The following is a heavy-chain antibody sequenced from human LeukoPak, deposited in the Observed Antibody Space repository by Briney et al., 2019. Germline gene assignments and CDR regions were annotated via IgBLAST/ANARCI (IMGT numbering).Heavy chain of an antibody. Sequence: PSETLSLTCTVSGGPISTYYWSWIPQPPGKGLVWMGYIYYSGSTNYNTSLKSRVTISVDTSKNHSSLKLSSVTAADTAVYYCARDLLKDAGYSSNSFDFWGQGTLVTVSS. V-gene: IGHV4-59*13. CDR1: GGPISTYY. D-gene: IGHD6-13*01. CDR3: ARDLLKDAGYSSNSFDF. J-gene: IGHJ4*02. CDR2: IYYSGST.